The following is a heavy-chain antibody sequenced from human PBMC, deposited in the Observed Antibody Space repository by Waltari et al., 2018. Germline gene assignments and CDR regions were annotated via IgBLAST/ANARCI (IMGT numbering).Heavy chain of an antibody. CDR1: GVTFSYYT. D-gene: IGHD6-19*01. J-gene: IGHJ4*02. V-gene: IGHV3-21*01. CDR3: ARVPERIEVATTSWT. Sequence: EVQLVESGGGLVKQGGSLMLSCEGYGVTFSYYTIDWVRQAPGKGLEWVSSISSSSYFIYYADSVKGRFTISRDNAKNSLYLQMNSLRAEDTAVYYCARVPERIEVATTSWTWGQGALVTVSS. CDR2: ISSSSYFI.